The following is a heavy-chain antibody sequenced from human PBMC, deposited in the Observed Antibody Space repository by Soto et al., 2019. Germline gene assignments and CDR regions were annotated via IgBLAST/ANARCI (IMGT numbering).Heavy chain of an antibody. J-gene: IGHJ4*02. Sequence: QVQLVQSGAEVKKPGASVKVSCKASGYTFTSYDINWVRQATGQGPESMGWMNPNSGNTAYAQKFQGRVTMTRNTSISTAYMELSSLRSEDTAVYYCARGNEYGGNFDYWGQGTLVTVSS. CDR3: ARGNEYGGNFDY. D-gene: IGHD2-15*01. CDR1: GYTFTSYD. CDR2: MNPNSGNT. V-gene: IGHV1-8*01.